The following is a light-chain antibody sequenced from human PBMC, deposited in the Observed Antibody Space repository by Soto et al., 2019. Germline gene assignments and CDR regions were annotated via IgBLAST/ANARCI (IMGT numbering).Light chain of an antibody. CDR3: QQCYSYPIT. CDR2: AAS. J-gene: IGKJ2*01. CDR1: QSISSY. V-gene: IGKV1-8*01. Sequence: AIRMTQSPSSFSASTGDRVTITCRASQSISSYLAWYQQKPGKAPKLLIYAASSLQSGVPSRFSGSGSGTDFTLTISCLQSEDFATYYCQQCYSYPITFGQGTKVDIK.